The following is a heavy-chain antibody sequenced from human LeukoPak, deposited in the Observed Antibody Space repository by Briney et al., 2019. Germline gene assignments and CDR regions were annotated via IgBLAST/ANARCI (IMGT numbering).Heavy chain of an antibody. CDR1: GFTFSSYG. V-gene: IGHV3-30*02. D-gene: IGHD6-13*01. CDR2: IRYDGSNK. J-gene: IGHJ6*03. Sequence: GGSLRLSCAASGFTFSSYGMHWVRQAPGKGLEWVAFIRYDGSNKYYVDSVKGRFTISRDNSKSTLYLQMNSLRAEDTAVYYCAKDSSSWYTYYYYMDVWGKGTTVTVSS. CDR3: AKDSSSWYTYYYYMDV.